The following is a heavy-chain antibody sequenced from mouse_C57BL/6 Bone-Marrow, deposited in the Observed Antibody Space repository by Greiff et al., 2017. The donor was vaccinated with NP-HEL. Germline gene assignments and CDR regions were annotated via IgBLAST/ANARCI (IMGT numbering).Heavy chain of an antibody. CDR1: GYTFTDYN. V-gene: IGHV1-22*01. CDR2: INPNNGGT. CDR3: ARSITTGV. Sequence: VHVKQSGPELVKPGASVKMSCKASGYTFTDYNMHWVKQSHGKSLEWIGYINPNNGGTSYNQKFKGKATLTVNKSSSTAYMELRSLTSEDSAVYYCARSITTGVWGTGTTVTVSS. D-gene: IGHD1-1*01. J-gene: IGHJ1*03.